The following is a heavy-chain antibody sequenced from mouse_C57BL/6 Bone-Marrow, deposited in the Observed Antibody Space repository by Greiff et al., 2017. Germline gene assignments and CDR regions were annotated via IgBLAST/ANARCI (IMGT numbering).Heavy chain of an antibody. J-gene: IGHJ1*03. CDR1: GFNIKDDY. V-gene: IGHV14-4*01. Sequence: DVKLQESGAELVRPGASVKLSCTASGFNIKDDYMHWVKQRPEQGLEWIGWIDPENGGTEYAAKFQGKATITADTSSNTAYLQLSSLTSEDTAVYDCATRGGRDVDVWGTGTTVTVSA. D-gene: IGHD1-1*02. CDR2: IDPENGGT. CDR3: ATRGGRDVDV.